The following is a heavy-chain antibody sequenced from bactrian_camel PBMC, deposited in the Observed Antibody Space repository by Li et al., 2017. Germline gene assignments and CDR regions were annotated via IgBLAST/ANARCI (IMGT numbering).Heavy chain of an antibody. V-gene: IGHV3S55*01. D-gene: IGHD5*01. CDR1: GYTDGT. Sequence: VQLVESGGASVQAGGSLRLTCDASGYTDGTLGWFRQAPGKEREGVAVINRRGTTAYADSVKGRFTISKINAEKTLYLEMNSLKPEDTAMYDCAADLNCRPGWKLPNYYGMSYWDKGTQVTVS. J-gene: IGHJ7*01. CDR2: INRRGTT.